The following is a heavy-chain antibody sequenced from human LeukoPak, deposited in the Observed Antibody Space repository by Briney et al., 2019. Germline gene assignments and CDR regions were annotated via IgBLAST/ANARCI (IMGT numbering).Heavy chain of an antibody. CDR1: GGSFSGYY. Sequence: SETLSLTCAVYGGSFSGYYWSWIRQPPGKGLEWIGEINHSGSTNYNPSLKSRVTISVDTSKNQFSLKLSSVTAADTAVYYCARARGSHYKYFDYWGQGTLVTVSS. V-gene: IGHV4-34*01. J-gene: IGHJ4*02. D-gene: IGHD1-26*01. CDR3: ARARGSHYKYFDY. CDR2: INHSGST.